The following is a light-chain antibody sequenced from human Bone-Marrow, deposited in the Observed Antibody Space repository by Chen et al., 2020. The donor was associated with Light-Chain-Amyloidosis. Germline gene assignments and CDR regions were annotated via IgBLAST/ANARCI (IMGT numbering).Light chain of an antibody. V-gene: IGLV1-44*01. J-gene: IGLJ3*02. CDR2: AHN. CDR1: SSNVGGNS. Sequence: SVMTQPPSASGPHGQSVIISCSGGSSNVGGNSVNWYQQFPAAAPRLLLSAHNQRPSGVPDRFSASKTCTSASLAIRGLQSDDEADYYCAAWDDSLHGPVFGGGTKLPVL. CDR3: AAWDDSLHGPV.